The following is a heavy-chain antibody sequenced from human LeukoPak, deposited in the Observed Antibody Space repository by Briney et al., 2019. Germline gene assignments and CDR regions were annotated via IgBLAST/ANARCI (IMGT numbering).Heavy chain of an antibody. CDR1: GGSISSSSCF. J-gene: IGHJ4*02. CDR2: IYYRGDT. CDR3: ARHQNTALVTAVLDY. Sequence: SETLSLTCTVSGGSISSSSCFWGWLRQPPGKGLEWIGNIYYRGDTYYNPSLKSRVTMSVDTSKNQFSLKLSSVTAADTAVYYCARHQNTALVTAVLDYWGQGTLVTVSS. D-gene: IGHD5-18*01. V-gene: IGHV4-39*01.